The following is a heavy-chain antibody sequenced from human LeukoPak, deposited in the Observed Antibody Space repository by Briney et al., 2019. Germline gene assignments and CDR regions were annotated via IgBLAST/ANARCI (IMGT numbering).Heavy chain of an antibody. J-gene: IGHJ6*02. CDR2: INPSSGDT. D-gene: IGHD3-10*01. CDR1: GYTFTGYH. V-gene: IGHV1-2*06. Sequence: ASVNVSCKASGYTFTGYHMHWVRQAPGQGLEWMGRINPSSGDTNYAQKFQGRVTMTRDTSISTAYMELSRLRSEDTAVYYCARDLYGSGSFVGMDVWGQGTTVTVSS. CDR3: ARDLYGSGSFVGMDV.